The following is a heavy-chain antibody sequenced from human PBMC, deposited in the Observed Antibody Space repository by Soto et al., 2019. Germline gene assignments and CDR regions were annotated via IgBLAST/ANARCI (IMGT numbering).Heavy chain of an antibody. J-gene: IGHJ6*02. V-gene: IGHV4-4*07. Sequence: SETLSLTCTVSGESISSYYWSWIRQPAGKGLEWIGRIYISGSTDYNPSLKSRVSMPVDRSKNQFSLKLTSVTAADTAVYYCVRDCSGGGCYSDYGMDVWGQGTTVTVSS. CDR1: GESISSYY. CDR2: IYISGST. CDR3: VRDCSGGGCYSDYGMDV. D-gene: IGHD2-15*01.